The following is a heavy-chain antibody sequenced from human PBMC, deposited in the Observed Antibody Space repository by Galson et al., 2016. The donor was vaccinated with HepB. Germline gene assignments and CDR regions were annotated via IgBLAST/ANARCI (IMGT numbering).Heavy chain of an antibody. CDR3: ARGPRLLQLGYYFDY. CDR1: GFDFRRYA. CDR2: ISSTGSSI. J-gene: IGHJ4*02. Sequence: SLRLSCAASGFDFRRYAMNWVRQAPGKGLQWLSYISSTGSSIYYADSVKGRLTVSRDNGRSSLFLQLDDLRDEDTAIYYCARGPRLLQLGYYFDYWGQGVLVTVSS. V-gene: IGHV3-48*02. D-gene: IGHD5-24*01.